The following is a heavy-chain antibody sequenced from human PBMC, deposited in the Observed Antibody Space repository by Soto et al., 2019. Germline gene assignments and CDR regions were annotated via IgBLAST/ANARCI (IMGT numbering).Heavy chain of an antibody. CDR3: AKGRRSSGSFSFFDS. J-gene: IGHJ4*02. CDR1: GFTFDNYA. D-gene: IGHD3-10*01. V-gene: IGHV3-23*01. Sequence: EVQLLESGGGLVQPGGSLRLSCTASGFTFDNYAMGWVRQAPGEGLEWVSSLSSLSDFIYYADSVKGRFTISRDNSKSTLYLQMNSLRAEDTALYYCAKGRRSSGSFSFFDSWGQGPLVTVSS. CDR2: LSSLSDFI.